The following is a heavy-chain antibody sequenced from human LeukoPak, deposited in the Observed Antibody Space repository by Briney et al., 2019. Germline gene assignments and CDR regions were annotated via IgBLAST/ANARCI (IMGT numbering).Heavy chain of an antibody. J-gene: IGHJ4*02. CDR2: ISSSSSYI. V-gene: IGHV3-21*01. CDR1: GFTFGDYA. Sequence: GGSLRLSCRASGFTFGDYAMSWFRQAPGKGLEWVSSISSSSSYIYYADSVKGRFTISRDNAKNSLYLQMNSLRAEDTAVYYCARESTSYYFDYWGQGTLVTVSS. CDR3: ARESTSYYFDY. D-gene: IGHD2-2*01.